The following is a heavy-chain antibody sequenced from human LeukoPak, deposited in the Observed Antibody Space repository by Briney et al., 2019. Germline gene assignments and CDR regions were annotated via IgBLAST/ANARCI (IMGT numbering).Heavy chain of an antibody. Sequence: GGSLRLSCAASGFTFSIYAIHWVRQAPGKGLEWVAVISYDGSNEYYADSVKGRFTISRDNSKNTLYLQMNSLRTEDTAVYYCARDRSEYYYYAMDVWGQGTTVTVSS. CDR3: ARDRSEYYYYAMDV. J-gene: IGHJ6*02. D-gene: IGHD1-14*01. CDR1: GFTFSIYA. V-gene: IGHV3-30-3*01. CDR2: ISYDGSNE.